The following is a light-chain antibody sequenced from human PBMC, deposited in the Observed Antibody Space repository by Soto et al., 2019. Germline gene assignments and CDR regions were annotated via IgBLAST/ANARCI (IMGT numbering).Light chain of an antibody. J-gene: IGLJ3*02. Sequence: SYELTQPPSVSVAPGKTATITCGGNNIGSESVHWYQQKPGQAPVLVIYYDSARPSGIPERFSGSNSGNTATLSITRVEAGDEADYFCQVWDVSSDQQVFGGGTQLTVL. CDR1: NIGSES. V-gene: IGLV3-21*04. CDR3: QVWDVSSDQQV. CDR2: YDS.